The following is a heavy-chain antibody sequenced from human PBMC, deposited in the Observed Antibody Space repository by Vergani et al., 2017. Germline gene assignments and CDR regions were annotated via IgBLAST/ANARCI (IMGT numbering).Heavy chain of an antibody. Sequence: QVTLRESGPALVKPTQTLTLTCTFSGFSLSTSGMCVSWIRQPPGKALEWLALLDWDDDKYYSTSLKTRLTISTDTSKNQVVLKMTNMDPVDTATYYCARILGGYEYYFDYWGQGTLVTVSS. CDR2: LDWDDDK. CDR3: ARILGGYEYYFDY. V-gene: IGHV2-70*01. J-gene: IGHJ4*02. CDR1: GFSLSTSGMC. D-gene: IGHD5-12*01.